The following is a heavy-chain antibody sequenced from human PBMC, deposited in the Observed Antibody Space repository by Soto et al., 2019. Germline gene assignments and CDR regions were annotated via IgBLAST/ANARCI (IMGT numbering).Heavy chain of an antibody. CDR3: ARDNSPFGDYGY. Sequence: SVKVSCKASGGTFSSYAISWVRQAPGQGLEWMGGIIPIFGTANYAQKFQGRVTITADESTSTAYMELSSLRSEDTAVYYCARDNSPFGDYGYWGQGTLVTVSS. CDR1: GGTFSSYA. J-gene: IGHJ4*02. CDR2: IIPIFGTA. D-gene: IGHD4-17*01. V-gene: IGHV1-69*13.